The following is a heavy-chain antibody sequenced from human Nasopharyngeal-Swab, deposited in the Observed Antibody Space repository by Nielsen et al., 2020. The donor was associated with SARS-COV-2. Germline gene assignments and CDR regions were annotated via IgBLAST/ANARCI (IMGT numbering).Heavy chain of an antibody. CDR3: ARGYDFRSGSNAFDI. J-gene: IGHJ3*02. Sequence: GGSLRLSCAASGFTFSSYSMNWVRQAPGKGLEWVSSITSGSSYIYYADSVKGRFTISRGNAKNSLFLQMNSLRAEDTAVYYCARGYDFRSGSNAFDIWGQGTMVTVSS. V-gene: IGHV3-21*01. CDR1: GFTFSSYS. D-gene: IGHD3-3*01. CDR2: ITSGSSYI.